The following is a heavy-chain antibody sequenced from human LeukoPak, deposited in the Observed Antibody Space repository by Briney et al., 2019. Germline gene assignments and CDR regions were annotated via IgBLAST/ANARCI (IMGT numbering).Heavy chain of an antibody. CDR1: GRSISSYY. Sequence: SETLSLTCTVSGRSISSYYWSWIRQPPGKGLEWIGYIYYSWSTNYTPSLKSRVTMSVDTSKNQFSLKLSSVTAADTAVYYCARDRAVAGPPKFDPWGQGTLVTVSS. V-gene: IGHV4-59*12. D-gene: IGHD6-19*01. J-gene: IGHJ5*02. CDR2: IYYSWST. CDR3: ARDRAVAGPPKFDP.